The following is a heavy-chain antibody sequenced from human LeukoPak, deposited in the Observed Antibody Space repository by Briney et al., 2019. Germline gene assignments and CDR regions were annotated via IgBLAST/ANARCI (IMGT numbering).Heavy chain of an antibody. Sequence: SETLSLTCTVSGGSIGSYYWSWIRQPPGKGLEWIGYIYYSGSTNYNPSLKSRVTISVDTSKNQFSLKLSSVTAADTAVYYCARSGGDFDYWGQGTLVTVSS. CDR1: GGSIGSYY. V-gene: IGHV4-59*01. J-gene: IGHJ4*02. CDR2: IYYSGST. D-gene: IGHD3-16*01. CDR3: ARSGGDFDY.